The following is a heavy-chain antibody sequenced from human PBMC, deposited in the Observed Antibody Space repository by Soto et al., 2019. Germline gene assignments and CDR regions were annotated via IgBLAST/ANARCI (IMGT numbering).Heavy chain of an antibody. D-gene: IGHD5-18*01. J-gene: IGHJ6*02. V-gene: IGHV1-69*13. CDR1: GGTLSSYV. CDR2: IIPVFGTV. Sequence: SVKVSFKASGGTLSSYVVSWVRQAPGQGLEWMGGIIPVFGTVNYAQKFQGRVTITADESTTTAYMELRSLRSEDAAVYYCARAQRIQLWASGMDVWGQGTTVTVSS. CDR3: ARAQRIQLWASGMDV.